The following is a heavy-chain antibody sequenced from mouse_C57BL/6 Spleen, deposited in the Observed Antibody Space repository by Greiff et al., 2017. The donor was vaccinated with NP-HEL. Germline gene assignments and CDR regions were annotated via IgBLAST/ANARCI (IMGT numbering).Heavy chain of an antibody. CDR1: GYAFSSSW. J-gene: IGHJ3*01. CDR3: ARSGAQATRAWFAY. D-gene: IGHD3-2*02. V-gene: IGHV1-82*01. Sequence: VQLQQSGPELVKPGASVKISCKASGYAFSSSWMNWVKQRPGKGLEWIGRIYPGDGDTNYNGKFKGKATLTADKSSSTAYMQLSSLTSEDSAVYFCARSGAQATRAWFAYWGQGTLVTVSA. CDR2: IYPGDGDT.